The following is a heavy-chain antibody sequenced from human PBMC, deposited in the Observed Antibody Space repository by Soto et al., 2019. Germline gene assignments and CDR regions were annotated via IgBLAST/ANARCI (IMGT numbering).Heavy chain of an antibody. J-gene: IGHJ6*02. D-gene: IGHD2-15*01. CDR1: GFSLSTSGVG. CDR2: IYWDDDK. V-gene: IGHV2-5*02. CDR3: AYLPCSGGSCYWFSYSGMDV. Sequence: QITLKESGPPLVKPTQTLTLTCTFSGFSLSTSGVGVAWIRQPPGKALEWLARIYWDDDKRYRPSLETRLTIXXXTXXNQVVLTMTNMDSVDTATYYCAYLPCSGGSCYWFSYSGMDVWGQGTTVTVSS.